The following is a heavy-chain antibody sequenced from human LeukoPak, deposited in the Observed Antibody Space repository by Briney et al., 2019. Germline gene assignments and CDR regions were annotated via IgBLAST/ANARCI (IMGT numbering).Heavy chain of an antibody. CDR3: ARMGVGWYSSGSTHSGYFDY. D-gene: IGHD6-19*01. J-gene: IGHJ4*02. CDR1: GGSFSGYY. Sequence: SETLSLTCAVYGGSFSGYYWSWIRQPPGKGLEWIGEINHSGSTNYNPSLKSRVTISVDTSKNQFSLKLSSVTAADTAVYYCARMGVGWYSSGSTHSGYFDYWGQGTLVTVSS. CDR2: INHSGST. V-gene: IGHV4-34*01.